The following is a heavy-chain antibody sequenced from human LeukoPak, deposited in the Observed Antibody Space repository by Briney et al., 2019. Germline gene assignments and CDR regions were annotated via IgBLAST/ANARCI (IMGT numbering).Heavy chain of an antibody. CDR3: AREWGLESSGYYYAY. CDR1: GGTFSRFT. Sequence: SVKVSCKASGGTFSRFTISWMRQAPGQGFEWMGGITPIFGTANFAQKFQGRVSITADESTSTAFMELSSLRSEDTAVYYCAREWGLESSGYYYAYWGQGTLVTVSS. J-gene: IGHJ4*02. D-gene: IGHD3-22*01. V-gene: IGHV1-69*13. CDR2: ITPIFGTA.